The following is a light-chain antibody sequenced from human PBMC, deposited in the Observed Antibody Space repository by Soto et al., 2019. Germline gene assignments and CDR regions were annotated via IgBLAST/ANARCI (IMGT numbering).Light chain of an antibody. CDR1: NSNIGRND. J-gene: IGLJ2*01. CDR2: SND. CDR3: AAWDDTLRARV. V-gene: IGLV1-44*01. Sequence: QSVLAQPPSASGTPGQRVTISCSGSNSNIGRNDVTWYQQVPGTAPQCLIYSNDQRPSGVPDRSSGSRSGTSASLAISGLQYGDEAEYYCAAWDDTLRARVFGGGTKLTVL.